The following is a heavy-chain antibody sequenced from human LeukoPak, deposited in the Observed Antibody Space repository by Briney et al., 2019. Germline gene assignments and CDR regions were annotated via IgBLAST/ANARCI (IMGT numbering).Heavy chain of an antibody. Sequence: ASVKVSCKASGYTFTSYGISWVRQAPGQGLEWMGWISAYNGNTNHAQKPQGRVAMTTHTSTGRAYMDLRRLGCDDRAGYYCAGVGDGYTAVDYDYLGQGTLVTVSS. CDR1: GYTFTSYG. D-gene: IGHD5-24*01. CDR3: AGVGDGYTAVDYDY. J-gene: IGHJ4*02. CDR2: ISAYNGNT. V-gene: IGHV1-18*01.